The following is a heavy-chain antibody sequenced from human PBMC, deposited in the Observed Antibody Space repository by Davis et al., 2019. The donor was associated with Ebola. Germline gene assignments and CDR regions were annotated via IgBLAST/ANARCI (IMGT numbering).Heavy chain of an antibody. CDR3: ARTTKTNIEDSGLGYNSFDA. D-gene: IGHD4-17*01. J-gene: IGHJ5*02. CDR2: ISHHNGDT. Sequence: MPGGSLRLSCAVYGGSFSDYFWSWIRQSPEKGLEWIGEISHHNGDTNYNPSLRSRAAISVDSSKNQFSLKVNSVTAADTATYYCARTTKTNIEDSGLGYNSFDAWGQGVLVSVSS. V-gene: IGHV4-34*01. CDR1: GGSFSDYF.